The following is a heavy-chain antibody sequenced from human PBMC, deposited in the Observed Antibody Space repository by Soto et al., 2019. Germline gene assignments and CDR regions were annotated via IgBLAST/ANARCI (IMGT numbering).Heavy chain of an antibody. Sequence: GGSLRLSCAASGFTFSSYGMHWVRQAPGKGLEWVAVISYDGTNKYYADSVKGRFTISRDNAKNSLYLQMNSLRAEDTAVYYCARATHYDILTGYYTPTPDAFDIWGQGTMVTVSS. CDR2: ISYDGTNK. D-gene: IGHD3-9*01. V-gene: IGHV3-30*03. CDR1: GFTFSSYG. J-gene: IGHJ3*02. CDR3: ARATHYDILTGYYTPTPDAFDI.